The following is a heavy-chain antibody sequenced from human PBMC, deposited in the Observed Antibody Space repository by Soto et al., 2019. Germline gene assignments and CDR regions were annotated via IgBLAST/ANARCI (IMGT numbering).Heavy chain of an antibody. Sequence: ASVKVSCKASGYIFTNNDASRVRQATGQGLEWMGWMNPGSGDTGYAQKFQGRVTMTRNISIATAYMELSSLRADDTAIYYCARMASFGSLNWFDPWGQGTLVTVSS. CDR3: ARMASFGSLNWFDP. V-gene: IGHV1-8*01. J-gene: IGHJ5*02. CDR1: GYIFTNND. CDR2: MNPGSGDT. D-gene: IGHD5-18*01.